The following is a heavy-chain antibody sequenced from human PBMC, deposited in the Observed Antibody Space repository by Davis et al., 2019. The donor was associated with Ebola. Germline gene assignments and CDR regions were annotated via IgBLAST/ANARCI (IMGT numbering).Heavy chain of an antibody. D-gene: IGHD3-10*01. CDR1: GGTFSSYT. Sequence: AASVKVSCKASGGTFSSYTISWVRQAPGQGLEWMGRINPNSGGTNYAQKFQGRVTMTRDTSISTAYMELSRLRSEDTAVYYCARDGLLWFGELLLSWYFDYWGQGTLVTVSS. CDR2: INPNSGGT. V-gene: IGHV1-2*06. J-gene: IGHJ4*02. CDR3: ARDGLLWFGELLLSWYFDY.